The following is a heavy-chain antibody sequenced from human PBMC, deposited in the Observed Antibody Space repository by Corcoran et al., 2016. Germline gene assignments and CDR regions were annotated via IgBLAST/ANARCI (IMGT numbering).Heavy chain of an antibody. D-gene: IGHD2-21*02. CDR3: ARVGTGDSAGYYYYGMDV. CDR2: INPSGGST. J-gene: IGHJ6*02. V-gene: IGHV1-46*01. Sequence: QVQLVQSGAEVKKPGASVKVSCKASGYTFTSYYMHWVRHAPGQGLEWMGIINPSGGSTSYAQKFQGRVTMTRDTSTSTVYMELSSLRSEDTAAYYWARVGTGDSAGYYYYGMDVWGQGTTVTVSS. CDR1: GYTFTSYY.